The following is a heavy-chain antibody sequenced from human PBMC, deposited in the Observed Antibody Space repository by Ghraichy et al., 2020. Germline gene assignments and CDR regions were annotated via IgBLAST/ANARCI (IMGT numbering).Heavy chain of an antibody. J-gene: IGHJ4*02. D-gene: IGHD3-10*01. V-gene: IGHV3-64D*06. CDR2: ISSNGGST. CDR3: VKEGPIYGSGSYYKRPFDY. CDR1: GFTFSSYA. Sequence: GGSLRLSCSASGFTFSSYAMHWVRQAPGKGLEYVSAISSNGGSTYYADSVKGRFTISRDNSKNTLYLQMSSLRAEDTAVYYCVKEGPIYGSGSYYKRPFDYWGQGTLVTVSS.